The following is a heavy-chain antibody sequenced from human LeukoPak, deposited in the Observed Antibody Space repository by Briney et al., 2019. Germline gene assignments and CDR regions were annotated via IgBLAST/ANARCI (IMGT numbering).Heavy chain of an antibody. CDR2: ISSSSSYI. D-gene: IGHD6-13*01. CDR1: GFTFSSYS. CDR3: ARGQQQLNAFDI. Sequence: GGSLRLSCAASGFTFSSYSMNWVRQAPGKGLEWVSSISSSSSYIYYADSMKGRFTISRDNANNSLYLQMNSLRAEDTAVYYCARGQQQLNAFDIWGQGTMVTVSS. J-gene: IGHJ3*02. V-gene: IGHV3-21*01.